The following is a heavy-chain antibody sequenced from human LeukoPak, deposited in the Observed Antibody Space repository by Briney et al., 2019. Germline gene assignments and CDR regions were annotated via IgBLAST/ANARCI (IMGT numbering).Heavy chain of an antibody. J-gene: IGHJ4*02. CDR1: GFSFSGYA. Sequence: GGSLRLSCADSGFSFSGYAMQWVRQAPGKGLEWVAVISFDGNNKYYADSVKGRFTISRDNSKNTLFLQMNSLRPEDTAVYYCTTGFTNASHDGHWGQGTLVTVSS. CDR3: TTGFTNASHDGH. CDR2: ISFDGNNK. V-gene: IGHV3-30-3*01. D-gene: IGHD3-16*01.